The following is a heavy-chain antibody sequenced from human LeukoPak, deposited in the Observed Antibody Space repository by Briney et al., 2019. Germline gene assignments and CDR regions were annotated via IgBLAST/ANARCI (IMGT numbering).Heavy chain of an antibody. CDR2: IRNKANSYTT. CDR3: LHLDRGY. J-gene: IGHJ4*02. V-gene: IGHV3-72*01. Sequence: GGSLRPSCPASGFAYSDYHMDCVRQAPGKGLEWVGRIRNKANSYTTEYVASVKGRFTISRDNSKNSLYLQMSSLKTEVTAIYCCLHLDRGYWGQGTLVTVSS. CDR1: GFAYSDYH.